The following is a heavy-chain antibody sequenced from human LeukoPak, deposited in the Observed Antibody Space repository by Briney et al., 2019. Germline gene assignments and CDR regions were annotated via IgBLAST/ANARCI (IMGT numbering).Heavy chain of an antibody. CDR1: GFIFSSYW. CDR3: ARDYLLIHYDSSGYYRDAFDL. J-gene: IGHJ3*01. CDR2: IKQDGSEK. V-gene: IGHV3-7*01. Sequence: GGSLRLSCVASGFIFSSYWMSWVRQAPGKGLEWVANIKQDGSEKYYVDSVKGRFTISRDNAKNSLYLQMNSLRAEDTAVYYCARDYLLIHYDSSGYYRDAFDLWDQGTMVTVSS. D-gene: IGHD3-22*01.